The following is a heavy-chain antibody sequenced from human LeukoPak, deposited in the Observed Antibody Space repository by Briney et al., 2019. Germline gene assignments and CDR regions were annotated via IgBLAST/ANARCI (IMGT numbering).Heavy chain of an antibody. Sequence: GGSLRLSCAASGFTFSDYYMSWIRQAPGKGLEWVSYISGSSSYTNYADSVKGRFTISRDSAKNSLFLQMNSLRDEDTALYYWPRASSAAAGRVDYWGQGTLATVPS. CDR1: GFTFSDYY. CDR3: PRASSAAAGRVDY. D-gene: IGHD6-13*01. V-gene: IGHV3-11*05. J-gene: IGHJ4*02. CDR2: ISGSSSYT.